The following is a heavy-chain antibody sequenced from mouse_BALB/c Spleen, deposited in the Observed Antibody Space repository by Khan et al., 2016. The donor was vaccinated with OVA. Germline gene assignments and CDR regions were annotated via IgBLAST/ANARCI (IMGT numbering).Heavy chain of an antibody. CDR2: MIYTGYT. D-gene: IGHD2-14*01. CDR3: ARSTYRYAFAY. J-gene: IGHJ3*01. Sequence: EVQLQESGPSLVKPSQTLSLTCSVTGDSITSGYWSWIRKFPGNKLEYMGYMIYTGYTDYDPSLKSRIAITRHTSKNQYYLQLNSVTAEDTTTYYCARSTYRYAFAYWGQGTLVTVSA. CDR1: GDSITSGY. V-gene: IGHV3-8*02.